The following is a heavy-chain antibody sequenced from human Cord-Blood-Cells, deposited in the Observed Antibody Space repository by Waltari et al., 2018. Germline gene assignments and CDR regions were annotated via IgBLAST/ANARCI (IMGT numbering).Heavy chain of an antibody. V-gene: IGHV4-39*01. CDR2: IDYSGST. J-gene: IGHJ4*02. CDR3: ARVTDGITIFGVVIDY. CDR1: GGSISSSSYY. D-gene: IGHD3-3*01. Sequence: QLQLQESGPGLVKPSETLSLTCTVSGGSISSSSYYWGWIRQPPGKGLEWIGSIDYSGSTYYNPSLKSRVTISVDTSKNQFSLKLSSVTAADTAVYYCARVTDGITIFGVVIDYWGQGTLVTVSS.